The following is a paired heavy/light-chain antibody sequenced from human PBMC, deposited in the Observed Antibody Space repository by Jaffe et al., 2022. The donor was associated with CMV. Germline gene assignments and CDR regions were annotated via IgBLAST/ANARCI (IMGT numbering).Light chain of an antibody. Sequence: QSVLTQPPSVSGTPGQTVSISCSGSRSNVGSNNVNWYQQLPGTAPKLLTYRDNQRPPGVPDRFSGSKTGTSASLAISGLQSADEADYYCAAWDDRLTGSWVFGGGTKLTVL. CDR3: AAWDDRLTGSWV. J-gene: IGLJ2*01. V-gene: IGLV1-44*01. CDR1: RSNVGSNN. CDR2: RDN.
Heavy chain of an antibody. V-gene: IGHV3-15*01. CDR2: IKTKSAAERT. CDR1: GFNFTTAW. D-gene: IGHD3-16*02. J-gene: IGHJ4*02. Sequence: EVQLVESGGGLVKVGGSLRLSCVASGFNFTTAWMSWVRRAPGKGLEWVGRIKTKSAAERTDYTAPVKGRFTISRDDSRNTLYLQMNSLAAEDTALYYCTTAPYRPTETNDYWGQGALVTVSA. CDR3: TTAPYRPTETNDY.